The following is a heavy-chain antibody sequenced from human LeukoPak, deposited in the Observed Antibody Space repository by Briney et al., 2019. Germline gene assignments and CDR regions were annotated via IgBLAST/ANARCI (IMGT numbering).Heavy chain of an antibody. D-gene: IGHD3-10*01. CDR1: GGSISSGDYY. CDR3: ARVLLWFGGHFDY. CDR2: IYYSGST. J-gene: IGHJ4*02. V-gene: IGHV4-30-4*01. Sequence: SQTLSLTCTVSGGSISSGDYYWSWIRQPPGEGLEWIGYIYYSGSTYYNPSLKSRVTISVDTSKNQFSLKLSSVTAADTAVYYCARVLLWFGGHFDYWGQGTLVTVSS.